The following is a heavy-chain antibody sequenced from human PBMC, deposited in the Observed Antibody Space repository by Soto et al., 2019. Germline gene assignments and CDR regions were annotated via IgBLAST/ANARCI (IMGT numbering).Heavy chain of an antibody. CDR3: ARPRVVVVPAATRNYYYYYMDV. D-gene: IGHD2-2*01. V-gene: IGHV5-51*01. Sequence: GESLKISCKGSGYSFTSYWIGWVRQMPGKGLEWMGIIYPGDSDTRYSPSFQGQVTISADKSISTAYLQWSSLKASDTAMYYCARPRVVVVPAATRNYYYYYMDVWGKGTTVTVSS. CDR1: GYSFTSYW. CDR2: IYPGDSDT. J-gene: IGHJ6*03.